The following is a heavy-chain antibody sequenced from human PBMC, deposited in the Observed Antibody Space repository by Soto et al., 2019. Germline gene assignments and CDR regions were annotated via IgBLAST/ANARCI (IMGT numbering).Heavy chain of an antibody. CDR1: GYRFTSHG. J-gene: IGHJ4*02. CDR3: ARHFGGYCGGDCYSVEY. V-gene: IGHV1-18*01. D-gene: IGHD2-21*02. Sequence: AAVKVSSKASGYRFTSHGISWVRQAPGQGLEWMGWISAYNGNTNYAQKLQGRVTMTTDTSTSTAYLELRSLRSDDTAVYYCARHFGGYCGGDCYSVEYWGQGTLVPGSS. CDR2: ISAYNGNT.